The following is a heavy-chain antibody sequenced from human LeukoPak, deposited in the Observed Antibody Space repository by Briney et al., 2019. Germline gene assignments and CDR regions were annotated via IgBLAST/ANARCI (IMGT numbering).Heavy chain of an antibody. CDR3: ARDWPEYYYDSSGYSAIDY. D-gene: IGHD3-22*01. CDR1: GYTFTGYY. J-gene: IGHJ4*02. Sequence: ASVKVSCKASGYTFTGYYMHWVRQAPGQGLEWMGRINPNSGGTNYAQKLQGRVTMTTDTSTSTAYMELRSLRSDDTAVYYCARDWPEYYYDSSGYSAIDYWGQGTLVTVSS. CDR2: INPNSGGT. V-gene: IGHV1-2*06.